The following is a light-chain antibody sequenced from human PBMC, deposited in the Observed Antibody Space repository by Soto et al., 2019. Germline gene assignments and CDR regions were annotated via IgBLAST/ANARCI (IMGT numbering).Light chain of an antibody. V-gene: IGKV3-11*01. CDR2: DAF. CDR3: QQHNNWPST. J-gene: IGKJ4*01. CDR1: QSVRKY. Sequence: EIMLTQSPVTLSLSPGEGATLSCSAIQSVRKYLAWYQQKPGKAPRLLIYDAFKRDTGIPARFSGSGSGTDCTHNISSLEPEDCAVYYCQQHNNWPSTFGGARKVE.